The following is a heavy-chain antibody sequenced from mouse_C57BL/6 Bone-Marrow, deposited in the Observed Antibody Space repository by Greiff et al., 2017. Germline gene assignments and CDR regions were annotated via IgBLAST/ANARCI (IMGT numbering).Heavy chain of an antibody. V-gene: IGHV7-3*01. J-gene: IGHJ1*03. CDR3: ARSHGYLLYVDV. D-gene: IGHD2-2*01. Sequence: EVQLVESGGGLVQPGGSLSLSCAASGFTFTDYYMSWVRQPPGKALEWLGFIRNKANGYTTEYSASVKGRFTISRDNSQSILYLQMNALRAEDSATYYCARSHGYLLYVDVWGTGTTVTVSS. CDR1: GFTFTDYY. CDR2: IRNKANGYTT.